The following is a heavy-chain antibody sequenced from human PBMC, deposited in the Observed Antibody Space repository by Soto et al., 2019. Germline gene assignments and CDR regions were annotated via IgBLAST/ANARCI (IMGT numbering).Heavy chain of an antibody. CDR2: ISSTTNYI. V-gene: IGHV3-21*06. Sequence: LRLSFAASGFTFTRYSTNWVRQAPGKGLEWVSSISSTTNYIYYGDSMKGRFTISRDNAKNSLYLEMNSLRAEDTAVYYCARESEDLTSNFDYWGQGTLVTVS. CDR1: GFTFTRYS. J-gene: IGHJ4*02. CDR3: ARESEDLTSNFDY.